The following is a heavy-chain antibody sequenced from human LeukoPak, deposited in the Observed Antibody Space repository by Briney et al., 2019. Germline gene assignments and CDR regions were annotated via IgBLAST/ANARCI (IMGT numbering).Heavy chain of an antibody. Sequence: ASVKVSCKASGYTFSGYYMHWVRQAPGQGLEWMGWINPNSGGTKFAQKFQGRVTMTRDTSISTAYMELSRLRSDDTAVYYCARDSEAAAGLSFDYWGQGTLVTVSS. D-gene: IGHD6-13*01. CDR2: INPNSGGT. J-gene: IGHJ4*02. CDR1: GYTFSGYY. V-gene: IGHV1-2*02. CDR3: ARDSEAAAGLSFDY.